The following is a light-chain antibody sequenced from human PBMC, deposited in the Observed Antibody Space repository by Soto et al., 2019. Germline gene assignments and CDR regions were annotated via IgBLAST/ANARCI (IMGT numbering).Light chain of an antibody. CDR1: QSVSSY. CDR2: DAS. Sequence: EIVLTQSPATLSLSPGERATLSCRASQSVSSYLAWYQQKPGQAPRLLIYDASNRATGIPARFSGSGSGTDFTLTISSLEPEDFAVYYCQQRSNSPPWTFGQGTKVHIK. CDR3: QQRSNSPPWT. J-gene: IGKJ1*01. V-gene: IGKV3-11*01.